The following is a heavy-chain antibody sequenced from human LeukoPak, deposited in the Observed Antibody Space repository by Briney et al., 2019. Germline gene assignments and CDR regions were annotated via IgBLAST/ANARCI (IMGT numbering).Heavy chain of an antibody. V-gene: IGHV1-2*02. D-gene: IGHD2-2*01. CDR1: GYTFTGYY. Sequence: ASVKVSCKASGYTFTGYYMHWVRQAPGQGLEWMGWINPNSGGTNYAQKFQGRVTMTRDTSISTAYMELSRLRSDDTAVYYCARDVDQLPPGWFDPWGQGTLVTVSS. CDR2: INPNSGGT. CDR3: ARDVDQLPPGWFDP. J-gene: IGHJ5*02.